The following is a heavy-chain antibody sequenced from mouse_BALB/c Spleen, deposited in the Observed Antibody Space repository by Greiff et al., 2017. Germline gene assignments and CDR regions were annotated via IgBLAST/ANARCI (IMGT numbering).Heavy chain of an antibody. CDR3: ARDKDDYTGLLAY. J-gene: IGHJ3*01. V-gene: IGHV3-2*02. CDR2: ISYSGST. CDR1: GYSITSDYA. Sequence: EVKLVESGPGLVKPSQSLSLTCTVTGYSITSDYAWNWIRQFPGNKLEWMGYISYSGSTSYNPSLKSRISITRDTSKNQFFLQLNSVTTEDTATYYCARDKDDYTGLLAYWGQGTLVTVSA. D-gene: IGHD2-4*01.